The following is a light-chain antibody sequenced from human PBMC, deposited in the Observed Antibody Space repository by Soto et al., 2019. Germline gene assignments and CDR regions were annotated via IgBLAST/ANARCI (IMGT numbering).Light chain of an antibody. CDR2: DVT. CDR1: RSDVGGYNY. J-gene: IGLJ1*01. V-gene: IGLV2-14*01. CDR3: SSYTSSSTYV. Sequence: QSVLTRAASVSGSPGQSITISCTGTRSDVGGYNYVYWHQQHPGKAPKLMIYDVTNRPSGVSDRFSGSKSGNTASLTISGLQAEDEADYYRSSYTSSSTYVFGAGTKVTVL.